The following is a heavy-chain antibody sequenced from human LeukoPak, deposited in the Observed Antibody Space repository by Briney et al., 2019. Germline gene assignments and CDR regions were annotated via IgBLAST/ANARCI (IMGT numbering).Heavy chain of an antibody. J-gene: IGHJ4*02. CDR3: AREIYYDSSAYDY. V-gene: IGHV4-39*07. Sequence: PSETLSLTCTVSGGSISSSSYYWGWIRQPPGKGLEWIGSIYYSGSTYYNPSLKSRVTISVDTSKNQFSLKLSSLTAADTAIYYCAREIYYDSSAYDYWGQGTLVTVSS. D-gene: IGHD3-22*01. CDR2: IYYSGST. CDR1: GGSISSSSYY.